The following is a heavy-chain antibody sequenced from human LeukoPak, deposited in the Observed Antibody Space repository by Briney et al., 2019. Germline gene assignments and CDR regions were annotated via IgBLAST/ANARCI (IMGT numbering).Heavy chain of an antibody. J-gene: IGHJ3*02. V-gene: IGHV3-53*01. Sequence: GGSLRLSCTVSGFTVSSNSWSWVRQAPGKGLEWVSFIYSGGNTHYSDSVKGRFTISRDNSKNTLYLQMNSLRAEDTAVYYCASGIAAPAGFAFDIWGQGTMVTVSS. CDR3: ASGIAAPAGFAFDI. CDR2: IYSGGNT. CDR1: GFTVSSNS. D-gene: IGHD6-13*01.